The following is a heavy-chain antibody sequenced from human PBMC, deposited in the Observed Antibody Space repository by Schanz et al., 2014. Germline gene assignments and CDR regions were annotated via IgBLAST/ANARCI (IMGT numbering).Heavy chain of an antibody. D-gene: IGHD3-3*01. CDR3: VRDSFFAFDY. Sequence: EVHLVESGGGLVQPGRSLRLSCAASGFIFGSSVMAWVRQAPGKGLEWVSYVSRSTPDIYYADSVEGRFTMSRDNAKNSVFLQMNSLRAEDTAVYYCVRDSFFAFDYWGQGTLVTVSS. CDR1: GFIFGSSV. CDR2: VSRSTPDI. J-gene: IGHJ4*02. V-gene: IGHV3-48*01.